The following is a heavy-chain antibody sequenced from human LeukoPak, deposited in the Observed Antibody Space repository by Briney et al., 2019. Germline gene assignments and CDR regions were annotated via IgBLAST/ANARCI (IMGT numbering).Heavy chain of an antibody. J-gene: IGHJ4*02. CDR2: ISGSGGST. CDR1: GFTFSSYG. Sequence: GALRLSCAASGFTFSSYGMSWVRQAPGKGLEWVSAISGSGGSTYYADSVKGRFTISRDNSKNTLYLQMNSLRAEDTAVYYCAKDLSGWYYFFDYWGQGTLVTVSS. CDR3: AKDLSGWYYFFDY. V-gene: IGHV3-23*01. D-gene: IGHD6-19*01.